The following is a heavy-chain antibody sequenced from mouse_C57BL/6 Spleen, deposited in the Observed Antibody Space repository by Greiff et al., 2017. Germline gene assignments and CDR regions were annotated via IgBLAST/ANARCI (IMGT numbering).Heavy chain of an antibody. D-gene: IGHD3-1*01. V-gene: IGHV5-17*01. CDR2: ISSGSSTT. Sequence: EVQRVESGGGLVKPGASLKLSCAASGFTFSDYGMHWVRQGPEKGLEWVAYISSGSSTTYYADTVKGRFTISRDKAKNTLFLQMTGLRSEDTAMYCCVRGATGFAYWGQGPLVTVSA. CDR3: VRGATGFAY. J-gene: IGHJ3*01. CDR1: GFTFSDYG.